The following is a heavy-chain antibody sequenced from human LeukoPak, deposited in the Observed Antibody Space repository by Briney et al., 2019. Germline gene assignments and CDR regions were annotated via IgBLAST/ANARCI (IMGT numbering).Heavy chain of an antibody. CDR3: AKDYEWELPVYFDY. CDR1: GFTFSSYA. CDR2: ISGSGGGT. V-gene: IGHV3-23*01. Sequence: SGGSLRLSCAASGFTFSSYAMSWVRQAPGKGLEWVSAISGSGGGTYYADSVKGRFTISRDNSKNTLYLQMNSLRAEDTAVYYCAKDYEWELPVYFDYWGQGTLVTVSS. J-gene: IGHJ4*02. D-gene: IGHD1-26*01.